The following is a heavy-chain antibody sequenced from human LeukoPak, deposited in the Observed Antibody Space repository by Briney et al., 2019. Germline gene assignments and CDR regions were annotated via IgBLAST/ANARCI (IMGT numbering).Heavy chain of an antibody. CDR2: IIPILGIA. CDR1: GGTFSSYT. V-gene: IGHV1-69*02. D-gene: IGHD6-13*01. Sequence: ASVKVSCKASGGTFSSYTISWVRQAPGQGLEWMGRIIPILGIANYAQKFQGRVTITADKSTGTAYMELSSLRSEDTAVYYCARVGQQLAFDYWGQGTLVTVSS. CDR3: ARVGQQLAFDY. J-gene: IGHJ4*02.